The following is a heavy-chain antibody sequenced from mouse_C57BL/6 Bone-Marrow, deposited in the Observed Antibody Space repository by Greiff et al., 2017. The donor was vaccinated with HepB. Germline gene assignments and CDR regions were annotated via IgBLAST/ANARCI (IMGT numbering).Heavy chain of an antibody. CDR1: GFSLTSYG. D-gene: IGHD2-1*01. CDR2: IWGVGST. CDR3: ARGDGNSPYAMDY. J-gene: IGHJ4*01. Sequence: VQLQESGPGLVAPSQSLSITCTVSGFSLTSYGVDWVRQSPGKGLEWLGVIWGVGSTNYNSALKSRLSISKDNSKSQVFLKMNSLQTDDTAMYYCARGDGNSPYAMDYWGQGTSVTVSS. V-gene: IGHV2-6*01.